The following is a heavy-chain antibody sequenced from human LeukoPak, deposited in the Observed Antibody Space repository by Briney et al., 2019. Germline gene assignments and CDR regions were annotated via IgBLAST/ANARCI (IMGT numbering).Heavy chain of an antibody. CDR2: IYYSGRT. CDR1: GGSISNGDYY. J-gene: IGHJ6*02. Sequence: PSQTLSLTCTVSGGSISNGDYYWSWIRQPPGEGLEWIGYIYYSGRTYYNPSLKSRVTISVDTSKNQFSLKLSSVTAADTAVYYCARDVPAAIQRGGMDVWGQGTTVTVSS. CDR3: ARDVPAAIQRGGMDV. V-gene: IGHV4-30-4*01. D-gene: IGHD2-2*01.